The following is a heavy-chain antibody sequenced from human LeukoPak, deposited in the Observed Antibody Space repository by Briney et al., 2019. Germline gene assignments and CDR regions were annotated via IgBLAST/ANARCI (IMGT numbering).Heavy chain of an antibody. CDR1: GGSISNYY. CDR3: ARGRDYDFWSGYKPGMDV. D-gene: IGHD3-3*01. Sequence: PSETLSLTCTVSGGSISNYYWSWIRQPPGKGLEWIGYISYSGSTNHNPSLKSRVTISVDTSKNQFSLKLSSVTAADTAVYYCARGRDYDFWSGYKPGMDVWGQGTTVTVSS. CDR2: ISYSGST. V-gene: IGHV4-59*12. J-gene: IGHJ6*02.